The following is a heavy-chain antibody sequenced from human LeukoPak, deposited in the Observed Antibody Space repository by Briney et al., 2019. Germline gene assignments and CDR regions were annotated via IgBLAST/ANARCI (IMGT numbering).Heavy chain of an antibody. J-gene: IGHJ3*02. V-gene: IGHV1-2*06. Sequence: ASVKVSCKASGYTFTGYYMHWVRQAPGQGLEWMGRINPNSGGTNYAQKFQGRVTMTRETSISTAYMELSRLRSDDTAVYYCARPQGEYYYDSSGLIGAFDIWGQGTMVTVSS. CDR1: GYTFTGYY. CDR3: ARPQGEYYYDSSGLIGAFDI. CDR2: INPNSGGT. D-gene: IGHD3-22*01.